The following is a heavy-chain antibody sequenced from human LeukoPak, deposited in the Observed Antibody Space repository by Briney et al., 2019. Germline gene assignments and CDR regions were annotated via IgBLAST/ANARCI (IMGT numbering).Heavy chain of an antibody. V-gene: IGHV4-39*07. CDR2: IYYSGST. D-gene: IGHD1-26*01. Sequence: ETLSLTCTVSGGSISSSTYYWGWIRQPPGKGLEWIGSIYYSGSTHYNPSLKSRVTISVDMSKNQFSLKLSSVTAADTAVYYCARPGGATPGVGAFDIWGQGTMVTVSS. CDR3: ARPGGATPGVGAFDI. J-gene: IGHJ3*02. CDR1: GGSISSSTYY.